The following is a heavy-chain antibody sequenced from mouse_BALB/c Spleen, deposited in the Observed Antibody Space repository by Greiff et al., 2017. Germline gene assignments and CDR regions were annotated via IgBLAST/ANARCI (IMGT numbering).Heavy chain of an antibody. CDR1: GFTFSSYT. Sequence: EVKLEESGGGLVQPGGSLKLSCAASGFTFSSYTMSWVRQTPEKRLEWVAYISNGGGSTYYPDTVKGRFTISRDNAKNTLYLQMSSLKSEDTAMYYCARHRGSTMITTGFAYWGQGTLVTVSA. D-gene: IGHD2-4*01. CDR3: ARHRGSTMITTGFAY. CDR2: ISNGGGST. J-gene: IGHJ3*01. V-gene: IGHV5-12-2*01.